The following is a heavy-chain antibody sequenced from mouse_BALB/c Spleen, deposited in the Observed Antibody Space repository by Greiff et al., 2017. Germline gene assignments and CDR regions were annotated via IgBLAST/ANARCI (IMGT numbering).Heavy chain of an antibody. D-gene: IGHD3-3*01. CDR3: AGGAGGLGY. CDR2: IRLKSNNYAT. V-gene: IGHV6-6*02. J-gene: IGHJ3*01. Sequence: EVKLMESGGGLVQPGGSMKLSCVASGFTFSNYWMNWVRQSPEKGLEWVAEIRLKSNNYATHYAESVKGRFTISRDDSKSSVYLQMNNLRAEDTGVYNCAGGAGGLGYWGEGAPVTVSA. CDR1: GFTFSNYW.